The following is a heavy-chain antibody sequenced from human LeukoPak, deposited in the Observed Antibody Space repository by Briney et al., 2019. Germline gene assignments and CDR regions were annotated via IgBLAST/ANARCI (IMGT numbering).Heavy chain of an antibody. CDR1: GFTFSSYS. V-gene: IGHV3-21*01. D-gene: IGHD5-24*01. Sequence: PGRSLRLSCAASGFTFSSYSMNWVRQAPGKGLEWVSSISSSSSYIYYADSVKGRFTISRDNAKNSLYLQMNSLRAEDTAVYYCARGAAKGDGFNRPDYWGQGTLVTVSS. CDR3: ARGAAKGDGFNRPDY. CDR2: ISSSSSYI. J-gene: IGHJ4*02.